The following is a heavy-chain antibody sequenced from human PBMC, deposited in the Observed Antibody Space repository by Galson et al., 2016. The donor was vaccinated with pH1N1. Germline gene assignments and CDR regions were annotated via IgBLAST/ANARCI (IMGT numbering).Heavy chain of an antibody. D-gene: IGHD6-13*01. J-gene: IGHJ5*02. CDR1: GGSMRSSDHY. CDR3: ARGVAAASRFDL. Sequence: SETLSLTCSVSGGSMRSSDHYWAWIRQPPGKGLEWIGSVFHRGTTYYDLSLKSRVTISIDTSNKRFSLKVTSVSAADAAVYYFARGVAAASRFDLWGQGSLVAVSS. CDR2: VFHRGTT. V-gene: IGHV4-39*02.